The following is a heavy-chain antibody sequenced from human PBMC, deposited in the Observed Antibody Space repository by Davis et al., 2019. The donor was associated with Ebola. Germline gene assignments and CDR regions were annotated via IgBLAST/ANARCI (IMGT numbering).Heavy chain of an antibody. D-gene: IGHD3-10*01. CDR1: GFTLSSFW. Sequence: GGSLRLSCAVSGFTLSSFWMSWVRQAPGKGLEWVANIKEYGSEKYYVDSVKGRFTISRDNAKNSLYLQMNSLRAEDTAVYYCVRDYGRGWSSFYYYMDVWGKGTTVTVSS. CDR3: VRDYGRGWSSFYYYMDV. J-gene: IGHJ6*03. CDR2: IKEYGSEK. V-gene: IGHV3-7*01.